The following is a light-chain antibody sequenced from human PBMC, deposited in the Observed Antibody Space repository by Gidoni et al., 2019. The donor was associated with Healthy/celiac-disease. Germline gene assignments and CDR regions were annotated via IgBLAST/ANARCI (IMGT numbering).Light chain of an antibody. V-gene: IGKV1-5*03. CDR3: QQYNSYPCS. J-gene: IGKJ2*04. Sequence: IHMPQSPSTLAASVGDRVTITCRDSQSISSWLAWYQQKPGKAPKLLIYKASSLESGVPSRFSGSGSGTEFTLTISSLQPDDFATYYCQQYNSYPCSFGQGTKVEIK. CDR2: KAS. CDR1: QSISSW.